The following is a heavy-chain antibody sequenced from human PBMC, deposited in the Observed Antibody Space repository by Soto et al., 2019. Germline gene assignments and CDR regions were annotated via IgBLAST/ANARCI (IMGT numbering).Heavy chain of an antibody. CDR3: ARGLGP. D-gene: IGHD3-10*01. J-gene: IGHJ5*02. CDR2: IYHSGST. Sequence: QLQLQASGSGLVKPSQTLSLTCVVSGGSISRGGYFWIWIRQPPGKCLERIGSIYHSGSTYYNPALKSRVTISVARSKNQFSLKLSSVTAADTAVYYCARGLGPWGQGTLVTVSS. CDR1: GGSISRGGYF. V-gene: IGHV4-30-2*01.